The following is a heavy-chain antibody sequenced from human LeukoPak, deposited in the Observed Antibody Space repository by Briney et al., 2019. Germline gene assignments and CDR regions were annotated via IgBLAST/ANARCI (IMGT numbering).Heavy chain of an antibody. CDR2: ISGSGGST. CDR1: GFTFSSYA. Sequence: PGGSLRLSCAASGFTFSSYAMSWVRQAPGKGLEWVSAISGSGGSTYYADSVKGRFTISRDGVKNSLYLQMTSVRADDTAMYYCVRDDYDFWSGYQRYFEFWGQGTLVTVSS. J-gene: IGHJ4*02. CDR3: VRDDYDFWSGYQRYFEF. D-gene: IGHD3-3*01. V-gene: IGHV3-23*01.